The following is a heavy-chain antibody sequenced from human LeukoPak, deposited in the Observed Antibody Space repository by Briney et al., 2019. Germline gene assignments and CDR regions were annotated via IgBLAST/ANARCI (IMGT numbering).Heavy chain of an antibody. CDR1: GYTFTSYY. D-gene: IGHD4-23*01. CDR2: INPSGGST. Sequence: ASVKVSCKASGYTFTSYYMHWVRQAPGQGLEWMGIINPSGGSTSYAQKFQGRVTMTRDTSTSTVYMELSSLRSEDTAVCYCASTTVDPGNAFDIWGQGTMVTVSS. V-gene: IGHV1-46*03. J-gene: IGHJ3*02. CDR3: ASTTVDPGNAFDI.